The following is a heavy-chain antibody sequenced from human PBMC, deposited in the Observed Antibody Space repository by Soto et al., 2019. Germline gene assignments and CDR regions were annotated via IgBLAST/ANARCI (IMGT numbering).Heavy chain of an antibody. J-gene: IGHJ6*02. Sequence: PGGSLRLSCAASGFTFSNYGMHWVRQAPGKGLEWVAIIWYDGNNKYYADSVRGRFIISRDNSKNRLYLQMNSLRAEDTAVYYCASDLVGASDSYGLDVWGQGTPVTVSS. CDR3: ASDLVGASDSYGLDV. D-gene: IGHD1-26*01. CDR2: IWYDGNNK. V-gene: IGHV3-33*01. CDR1: GFTFSNYG.